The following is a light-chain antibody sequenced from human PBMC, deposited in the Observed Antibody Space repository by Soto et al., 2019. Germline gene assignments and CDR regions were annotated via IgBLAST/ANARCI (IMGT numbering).Light chain of an antibody. V-gene: IGKV3-20*01. CDR3: QQYGTSPYT. Sequence: EIVLTQSPGTLSLSPGERATLSCRASQSVSSNYLAWYQKSPGQPPSLLIYGASNRAHGVPDRFSGSGSGTDFTLTISRLEPEDFSVYYCQQYGTSPYTFGQGTKLEIK. J-gene: IGKJ2*01. CDR2: GAS. CDR1: QSVSSNY.